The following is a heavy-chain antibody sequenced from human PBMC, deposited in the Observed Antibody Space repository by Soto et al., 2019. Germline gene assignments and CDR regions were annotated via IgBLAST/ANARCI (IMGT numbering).Heavy chain of an antibody. D-gene: IGHD6-19*01. Sequence: GGSLRLSCAASGFTFSSYWMHWVRQAPGKGLVWVSRINSDGSSTSYADSVKGRFTISRDNAKNTLYLQMNSLRAEDTAVYYCHGSLYSSGWWVPAFDIWGQGTMVTVSS. CDR2: INSDGSST. CDR3: HGSLYSSGWWVPAFDI. V-gene: IGHV3-74*01. J-gene: IGHJ3*02. CDR1: GFTFSSYW.